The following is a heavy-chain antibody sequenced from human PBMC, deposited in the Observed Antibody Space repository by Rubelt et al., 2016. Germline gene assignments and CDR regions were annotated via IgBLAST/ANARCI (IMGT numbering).Heavy chain of an antibody. D-gene: IGHD5-24*01. CDR2: ISGSGGST. Sequence: GWVSAISGSGGSTYYADSVRGRFTISRDNSKNTLYLQMNSLRAEDTAVYYCATLGGRRLQLRFDYWGQGTLVTVSS. CDR3: ATLGGRRLQLRFDY. J-gene: IGHJ4*02. V-gene: IGHV3-23*01.